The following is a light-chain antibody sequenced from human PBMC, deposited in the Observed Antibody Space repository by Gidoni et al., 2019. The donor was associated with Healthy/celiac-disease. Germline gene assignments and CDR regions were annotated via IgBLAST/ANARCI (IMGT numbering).Light chain of an antibody. CDR2: GSD. V-gene: IGLV3-19*01. Sequence: SSELTQDPAVSVALGQTVRITCEGDSLRKYSANWYQQKPGQAPVLVIYGSDNRPSGIPDRFSGSTSGNTASLTITGAQAEDEADYYCNSRDSAGNRLVFSEGTKLTVL. CDR1: SLRKYS. J-gene: IGLJ2*01. CDR3: NSRDSAGNRLV.